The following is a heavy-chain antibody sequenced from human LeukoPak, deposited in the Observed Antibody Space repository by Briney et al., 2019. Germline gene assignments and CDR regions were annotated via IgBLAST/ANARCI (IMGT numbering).Heavy chain of an antibody. CDR3: ARTLGYPASDAAFDI. J-gene: IGHJ3*02. V-gene: IGHV1-69*02. CDR1: GGTFSSYT. Sequence: SVKVSCKASGGTFSSYTTSWVRQAPGQGLEWMGRIIPILGIANYAQKFQGRVTITADKSTSTAYMELSSLRSEDTAVYYCARTLGYPASDAAFDIWGQGTMVTVSS. D-gene: IGHD5-18*01. CDR2: IIPILGIA.